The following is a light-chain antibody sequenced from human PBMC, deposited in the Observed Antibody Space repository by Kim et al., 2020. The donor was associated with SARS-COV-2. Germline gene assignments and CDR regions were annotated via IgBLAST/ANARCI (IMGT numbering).Light chain of an antibody. CDR3: QSYDSSLSGSV. CDR2: GNS. Sequence: GVTSACTRGKSNIGAGYDVQWYQQLPGTAPKLLIYGNSNRPSGVPDRFSGSKSGTSASLAITGLQAEDEADYYCQSYDSSLSGSVFGGGTKLTVL. CDR1: KSNIGAGYD. V-gene: IGLV1-40*01. J-gene: IGLJ2*01.